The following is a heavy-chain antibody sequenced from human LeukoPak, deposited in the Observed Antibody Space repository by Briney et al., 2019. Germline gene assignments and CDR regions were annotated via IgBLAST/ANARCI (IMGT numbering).Heavy chain of an antibody. CDR1: GGTFSSYA. D-gene: IGHD1-26*01. Sequence: SVKVSCKASGGTFSSYAISWARQAPGQGLEWMGGIIPIFGTANYAQKFQGRVTITTDESTSTAYMELSSLRSEDTAVYYCARGDSGSYYRLDYWGQGTLVTVSS. J-gene: IGHJ4*02. CDR3: ARGDSGSYYRLDY. V-gene: IGHV1-69*05. CDR2: IIPIFGTA.